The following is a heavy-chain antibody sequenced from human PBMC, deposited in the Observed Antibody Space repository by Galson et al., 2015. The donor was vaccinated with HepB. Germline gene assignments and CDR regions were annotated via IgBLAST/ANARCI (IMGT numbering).Heavy chain of an antibody. Sequence: SVKVSCKASGYTFTGYGISWVRQAPGQGLEWMGWISAYNGNTNYAQKLQGRVTMTTDTSTSTAYMELRSLRSDDTAVYYCARAIGYSSSTYYYYYYMDVWGKGTTVTVSS. CDR1: GYTFTGYG. D-gene: IGHD6-13*01. CDR2: ISAYNGNT. J-gene: IGHJ6*03. CDR3: ARAIGYSSSTYYYYYYMDV. V-gene: IGHV1-18*01.